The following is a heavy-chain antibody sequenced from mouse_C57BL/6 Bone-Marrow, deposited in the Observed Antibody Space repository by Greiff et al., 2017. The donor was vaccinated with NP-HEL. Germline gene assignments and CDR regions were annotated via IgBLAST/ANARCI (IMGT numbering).Heavy chain of an antibody. V-gene: IGHV1-26*01. J-gene: IGHJ2*01. D-gene: IGHD1-1*01. Sequence: EVQLQQSGPELVKPGASVKISCKASGYTFTDYYMNWVKQSHGKSLEWIGDINPNNGGTSYNQKFKGKATLTVDKSSSTAYMELRSLTSEDSAVYYCARDDYYGSYFDYWGQGTTLTVSS. CDR1: GYTFTDYY. CDR2: INPNNGGT. CDR3: ARDDYYGSYFDY.